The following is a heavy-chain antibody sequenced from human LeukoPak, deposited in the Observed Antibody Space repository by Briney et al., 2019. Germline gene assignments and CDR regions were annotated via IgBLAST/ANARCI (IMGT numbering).Heavy chain of an antibody. V-gene: IGHV5-51*01. CDR1: GYGFANYW. J-gene: IGHJ5*02. CDR3: ARRSIVIPSRAWFDP. D-gene: IGHD2/OR15-2a*01. CDR2: IYPGDSDT. Sequence: GESLKISCKGSGYGFANYWIGWVRQMPGKGLEWMGIIYPGDSDTIYSPSFQGQVTISADKSINTAYLQWSSLKASDTAIYYCARRSIVIPSRAWFDPWGQGTLVTVSS.